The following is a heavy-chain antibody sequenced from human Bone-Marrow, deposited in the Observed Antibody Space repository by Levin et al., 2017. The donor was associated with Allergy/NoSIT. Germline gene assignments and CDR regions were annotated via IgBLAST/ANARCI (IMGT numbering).Heavy chain of an antibody. D-gene: IGHD4-17*01. V-gene: IGHV4-4*07. CDR2: IYTHGTT. CDR1: GGPITSFY. J-gene: IGHJ3*02. CDR3: ARAPYGFHGYGSFDI. Sequence: SETLSLTCAVSGGPITSFYWAWIRQPAGKSLEFLGRIYTHGTTDYNPSLKSRLSMSIDTSKNQLSLQLSSVTAADTAVYYCARAPYGFHGYGSFDIWGPGTNVTVSS.